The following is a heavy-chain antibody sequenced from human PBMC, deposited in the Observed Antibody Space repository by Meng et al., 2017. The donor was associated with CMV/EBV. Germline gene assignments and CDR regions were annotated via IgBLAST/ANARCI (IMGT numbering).Heavy chain of an antibody. J-gene: IGHJ6*02. D-gene: IGHD3-3*01. CDR1: GYTFTSYA. CDR3: ARAATSIYYDFWSGYYISPFLSHYYYYGMDV. CDR2: SNAGNGNT. V-gene: IGHV1-3*02. Sequence: ASVKVSCKASGYTFTSYAMHWVRQAPGQRLEWMGWSNAGNGNTKYSQEFQGRVTITRDTSASTAYMELSSLRSEDTAVYYCARAATSIYYDFWSGYYISPFLSHYYYYGMDVWGQGTTVTVSS.